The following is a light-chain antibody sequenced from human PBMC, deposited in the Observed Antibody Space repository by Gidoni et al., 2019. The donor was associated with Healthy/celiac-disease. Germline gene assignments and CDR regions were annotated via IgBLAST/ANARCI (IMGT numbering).Light chain of an antibody. Sequence: RQSPSSLSASVGDRVTITCRASQSISSYLNWYQQKPGKAPKLLIYAASSLQSGVPSRFSGSGSGTDFTLTISSLQPEDFATYYCQQSYSTLTFGGXTKVEIK. J-gene: IGKJ4*01. CDR1: QSISSY. CDR2: AAS. V-gene: IGKV1-39*01. CDR3: QQSYSTLT.